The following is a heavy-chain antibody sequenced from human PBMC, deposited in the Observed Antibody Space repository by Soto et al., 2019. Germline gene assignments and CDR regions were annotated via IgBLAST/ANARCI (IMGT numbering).Heavy chain of an antibody. J-gene: IGHJ4*02. CDR3: VQTTGWPGFDF. CDR2: IYGGGTT. V-gene: IGHV3-53*01. Sequence: GGSPRLSCAASGFTVSSKYMTWVRQAPGKGLEWVSVIYGGGTTYYADSVKGRFTISRDNSKNTLYLQMNSLRAEDTAVYYCVQTTGWPGFDFWGQGTLVTVSS. D-gene: IGHD6-19*01. CDR1: GFTVSSKY.